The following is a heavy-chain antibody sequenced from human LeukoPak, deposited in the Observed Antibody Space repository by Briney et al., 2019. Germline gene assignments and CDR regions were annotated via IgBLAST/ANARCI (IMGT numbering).Heavy chain of an antibody. D-gene: IGHD3-10*01. Sequence: GGSLRLSCAASGFTFSSYEMNWVRQAPGKGLEWVSYISGSGSTRYYADYVKGRFTISRDNAKNSLFLQMSSLRAEDTAVYYCARGDGAGHYWGQGTLVTVSS. CDR1: GFTFSSYE. J-gene: IGHJ4*02. V-gene: IGHV3-48*03. CDR2: ISGSGSTR. CDR3: ARGDGAGHY.